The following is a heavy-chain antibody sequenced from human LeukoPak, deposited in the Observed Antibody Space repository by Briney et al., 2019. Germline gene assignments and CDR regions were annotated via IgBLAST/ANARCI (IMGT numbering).Heavy chain of an antibody. D-gene: IGHD2/OR15-2a*01. CDR1: GLTFSSDW. CDR2: INTDGDST. V-gene: IGHV3-74*01. Sequence: GGSLRLSCVGSGLTFSSDWMHWVRHAPGKGPVWVSRINTDGDSTVYADSVKGRFTISKDNAKNTVYLQMNSLRAEDTAVYYCVSFYETYWGRGTLVTVSS. CDR3: VSFYETY. J-gene: IGHJ4*02.